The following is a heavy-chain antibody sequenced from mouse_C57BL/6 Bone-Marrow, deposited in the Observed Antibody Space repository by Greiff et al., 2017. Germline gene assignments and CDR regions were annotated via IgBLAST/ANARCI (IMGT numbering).Heavy chain of an antibody. CDR1: GLNIKDDY. CDR2: IDPENGDT. J-gene: IGHJ3*01. Sequence: EVQLQQSGAELVRPGASVKLSCTASGLNIKDDYMHRVKQRPEQGLEWIGWIDPENGDTEYPSKFQGKATITADTSSNTASLQLSSLTSGYTAVDYCTFLYCCGRDAWFAYWGQGTLVTVSA. CDR3: TFLYCCGRDAWFAY. V-gene: IGHV14-4*01. D-gene: IGHD1-1*01.